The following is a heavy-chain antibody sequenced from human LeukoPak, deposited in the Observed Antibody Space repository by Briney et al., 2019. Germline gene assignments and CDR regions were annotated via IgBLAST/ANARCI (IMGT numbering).Heavy chain of an antibody. J-gene: IGHJ4*02. CDR2: IYSGGDT. V-gene: IGHV3-53*01. D-gene: IGHD3-10*01. Sequence: GGSLRLSCAAPGFTVSSNYMTWVRQAPGKGLEWVSVIYSGGDTYYADSVKGRFTISRDISKNTLYLQMNSLRAEDTAVYYCARDGLGFGELLSPVYYFDYWGQGTLVTVSS. CDR3: ARDGLGFGELLSPVYYFDY. CDR1: GFTVSSNY.